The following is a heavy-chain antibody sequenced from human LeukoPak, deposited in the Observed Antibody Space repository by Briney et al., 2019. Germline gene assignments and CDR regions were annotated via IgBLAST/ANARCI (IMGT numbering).Heavy chain of an antibody. V-gene: IGHV4-30-2*01. CDR1: GGSISSGGYY. Sequence: SSQTLSLTCTVSGGSISSGGYYWSWIRQPPGKGLEWIGYIYHSGSTNYNPSLKSRVTISVDTSKNQFSLKLSSVTAADTAVYYCARGPAMIHGKLDYWGQGTLVTVSS. D-gene: IGHD3-16*01. CDR2: IYHSGST. J-gene: IGHJ4*02. CDR3: ARGPAMIHGKLDY.